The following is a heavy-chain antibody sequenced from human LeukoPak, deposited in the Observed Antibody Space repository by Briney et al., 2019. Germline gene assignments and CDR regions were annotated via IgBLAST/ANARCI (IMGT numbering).Heavy chain of an antibody. J-gene: IGHJ6*02. CDR1: GFTFSNYW. D-gene: IGHD6-13*01. CDR2: IKQDGSEK. Sequence: GGSLRLSCTASGFTFSNYWMSWVRQTPEKGLEWVANIKQDGSEKVYVDSVKGRFTISRDNAQTSLYLHMNSLRAEDTAVYYCARDPYSSSWSYGMDVWGQGTTVTVSS. V-gene: IGHV3-7*05. CDR3: ARDPYSSSWSYGMDV.